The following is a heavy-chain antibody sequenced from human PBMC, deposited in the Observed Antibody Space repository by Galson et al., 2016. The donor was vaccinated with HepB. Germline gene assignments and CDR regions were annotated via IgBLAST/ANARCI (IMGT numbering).Heavy chain of an antibody. CDR2: ITSGGTT. CDR3: AKRPYSYGLHYGIDV. V-gene: IGHV3-23*01. D-gene: IGHD5-18*01. Sequence: SLRLSCAASGFSFSSYAMSWVRQAPGKGLEWVSGITSGGTTYYADSVAGRFTISRDNSKNLMYMQMKSLRDEDTAVYYVAKRPYSYGLHYGIDVWGQGTTGTVSS. J-gene: IGHJ6*02. CDR1: GFSFSSYA.